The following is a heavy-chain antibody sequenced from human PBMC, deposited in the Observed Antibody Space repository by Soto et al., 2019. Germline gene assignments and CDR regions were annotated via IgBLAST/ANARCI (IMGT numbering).Heavy chain of an antibody. J-gene: IGHJ4*02. CDR2: IRGKAYSGTT. CDR1: GFTFGGYA. D-gene: IGHD3-10*01. V-gene: IGHV3-49*04. Sequence: GGSLRLSCTTSGFTFGGYAMSWVRQAPGKGLEWVGFIRGKAYSGTTEYAASVRGRFTISRDDSKSIAYLQMNSLESEDTAVYYCATPTPLRGAMITNINFDFWGQGTPVTVSS. CDR3: ATPTPLRGAMITNINFDF.